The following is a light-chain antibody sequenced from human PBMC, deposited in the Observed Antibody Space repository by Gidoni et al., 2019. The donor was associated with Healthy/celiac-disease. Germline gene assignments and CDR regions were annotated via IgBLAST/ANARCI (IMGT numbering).Light chain of an antibody. Sequence: EIQMTQSSSSLSSSVADRVTIPCRTNQSISSYLNWYQQKPGKAPKLLIYAASSLQSGVPSRFSGSGSGTDFTLTISSLQPEDFATYYCQQYYSTPPTFGQGTKLEIK. V-gene: IGKV1-39*01. CDR2: AAS. CDR3: QQYYSTPPT. CDR1: QSISSY. J-gene: IGKJ2*01.